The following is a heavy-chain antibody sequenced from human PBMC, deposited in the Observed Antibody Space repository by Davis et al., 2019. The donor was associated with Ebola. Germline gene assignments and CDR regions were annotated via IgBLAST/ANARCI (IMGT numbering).Heavy chain of an antibody. CDR2: INPSGGAT. V-gene: IGHV1-46*01. CDR3: ARGKNYYYYYMDV. Sequence: ASVKVSCKASGYNFIDHYIHWVRQAPGQGLEWMGMINPSGGATTYAQRFQGRLIMTRDTSTSTVFMELGSLRSEDTAVFYCARGKNYYYYYMDVWGKGTAVIVSS. J-gene: IGHJ6*03. CDR1: GYNFIDHY.